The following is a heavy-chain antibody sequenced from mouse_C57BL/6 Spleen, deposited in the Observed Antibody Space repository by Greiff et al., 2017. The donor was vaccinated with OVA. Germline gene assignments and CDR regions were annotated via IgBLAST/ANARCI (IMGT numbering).Heavy chain of an antibody. CDR1: GFTFSDYG. V-gene: IGHV5-17*01. J-gene: IGHJ1*03. D-gene: IGHD1-1*01. CDR3: ARGATVVEGYFDV. Sequence: EVKLQESGGGLVKPGGSLKLSCAASGFTFSDYGMHWVRQAPEKGLEWVAYISSGSSTIYYADTVKGRFTISRDNAKNTLFLQMTRLRSEDTAMYYGARGATVVEGYFDVWGTGTTVTVSS. CDR2: ISSGSSTI.